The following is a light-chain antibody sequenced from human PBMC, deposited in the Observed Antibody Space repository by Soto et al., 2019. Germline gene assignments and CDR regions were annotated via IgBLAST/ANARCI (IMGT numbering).Light chain of an antibody. CDR2: SNN. CDR3: ASRDDRLGAVI. J-gene: IGLJ2*01. V-gene: IGLV1-47*02. Sequence: ALTQPPSASGTPGQEVFISCSGSSSNIGGTNYAYWYQQLPGAAPKLLMHSNNLRPSGVPERISGSKFGTAASLAISGLRSEDEAVYYCASRDDRLGAVIFGGGTKVTVL. CDR1: SSNIGGTNY.